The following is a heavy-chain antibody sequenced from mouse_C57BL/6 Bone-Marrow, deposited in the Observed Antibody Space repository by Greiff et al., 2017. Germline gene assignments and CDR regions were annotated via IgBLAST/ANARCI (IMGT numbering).Heavy chain of an antibody. CDR3: ARSKDYYGSRYFDV. D-gene: IGHD1-1*01. Sequence: VKLMESGAELARPGASVKLSCKASGYTFTSYGISWVKQRTGQGLEWIGEIYPRSGNTYYNEKFKGKATLTADKSSSTAYMELRSLTSEDSAVYFCARSKDYYGSRYFDVGGTGTTVTVSS. CDR2: IYPRSGNT. V-gene: IGHV1-81*01. J-gene: IGHJ1*03. CDR1: GYTFTSYG.